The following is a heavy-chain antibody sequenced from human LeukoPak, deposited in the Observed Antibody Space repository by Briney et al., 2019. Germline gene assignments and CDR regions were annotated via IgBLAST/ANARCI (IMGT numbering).Heavy chain of an antibody. J-gene: IGHJ6*02. CDR2: IIPIFGTA. CDR3: ARGAKVTMVRGVIGGYYYGMDV. Sequence: ASVKVSCTASGGTFSSYAISWVRQAPGQGLEWMGGIIPIFGTANYAQKFQGRVTITADESTSTAYMELSSLRSEDTAVYYCARGAKVTMVRGVIGGYYYGMDVWGQGTTVTVSS. V-gene: IGHV1-69*13. CDR1: GGTFSSYA. D-gene: IGHD3-10*01.